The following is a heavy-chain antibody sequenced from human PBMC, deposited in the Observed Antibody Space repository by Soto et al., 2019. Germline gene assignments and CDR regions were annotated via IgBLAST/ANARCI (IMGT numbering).Heavy chain of an antibody. CDR3: ARHDYADRTFGL. V-gene: IGHV4-59*01. Sequence: RSRTCTVSRGSLTDYYWNWIRNPRGKGLGWLGYIYDSGSTNYSPALRSRVTISVDTSKTNFSLNVTSVKAADTVFYYGARHDYADRTFGLWGQGTKVTVSS. D-gene: IGHD5-12*01. J-gene: IGHJ3*01. CDR2: IYDSGST. CDR1: RGSLTDYY.